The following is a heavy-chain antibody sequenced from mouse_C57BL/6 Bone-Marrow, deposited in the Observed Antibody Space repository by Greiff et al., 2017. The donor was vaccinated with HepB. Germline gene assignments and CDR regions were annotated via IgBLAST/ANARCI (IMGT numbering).Heavy chain of an antibody. CDR2: IYPSDSET. J-gene: IGHJ2*01. Sequence: QVQLQQPGAELVRPGSSVKLSCKASGYTFTSYWMDWVKQRPGQGLEWIGNIYPSDSETHYNQKFKDKATLTVDNSSSTAYMQLSSLTSEDSAVYYCARGGYYYGSSYDYFDYWGQGTTLTVSS. CDR1: GYTFTSYW. V-gene: IGHV1-61*01. CDR3: ARGGYYYGSSYDYFDY. D-gene: IGHD1-1*01.